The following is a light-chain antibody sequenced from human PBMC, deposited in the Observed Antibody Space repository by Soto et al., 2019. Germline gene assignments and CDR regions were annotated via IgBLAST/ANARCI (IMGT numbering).Light chain of an antibody. V-gene: IGLV2-8*01. Sequence: QSVLTQPPSASGSTGQSVTISCTGPSSDVGGYNFVSWYQQHPGKAPKLMIYEVSERPSGVPDRFSGSKSGNTASLTVSGLQAEDESDYYCSSYAGSNIVVFGGGTKLTV. J-gene: IGLJ2*01. CDR3: SSYAGSNIVV. CDR2: EVS. CDR1: SSDVGGYNF.